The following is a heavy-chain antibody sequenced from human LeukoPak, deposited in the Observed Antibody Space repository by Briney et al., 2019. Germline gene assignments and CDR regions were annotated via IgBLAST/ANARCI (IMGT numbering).Heavy chain of an antibody. J-gene: IGHJ4*02. CDR1: GFTFSNYA. CDR2: ISGSGGNT. Sequence: GGSLRLSCTASGFTFSNYAMSWVRQAPGKGLEWVSAISGSGGNTYYADSVKGRFTISRDNSKNMLYLQMNSLRVEDTAVYYCVRSLDYWGQGTLVTVSS. CDR3: VRSLDY. V-gene: IGHV3-23*01.